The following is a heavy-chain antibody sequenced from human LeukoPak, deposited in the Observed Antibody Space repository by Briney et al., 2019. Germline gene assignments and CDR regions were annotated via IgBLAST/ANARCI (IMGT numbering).Heavy chain of an antibody. CDR3: VRDLDY. CDR2: ISSGGGGTI. Sequence: GGSLRLSCAASGFTFSSYEMNWVRQGPGKGLEWFSYISSGGGGTIYYADSVKGRFTISRDNAKNSLYLQMNSLRAEDTAVYYCVRDLDYWGQGTLVTVSS. V-gene: IGHV3-48*03. CDR1: GFTFSSYE. J-gene: IGHJ4*02.